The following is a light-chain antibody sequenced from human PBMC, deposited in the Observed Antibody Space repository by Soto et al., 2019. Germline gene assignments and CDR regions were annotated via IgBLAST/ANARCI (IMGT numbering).Light chain of an antibody. V-gene: IGLV2-23*01. J-gene: IGLJ3*02. CDR2: EGS. Sequence: QSALTQPASVSGSPGQSITISCIGIISDVGNYHLVSWYQQHPGKAPKLMIYEGSKRPSGVSNRFSGSKSGNTASLTISGLQAEDEADYYFCAYAGSSTVGFGGGTKLTVL. CDR1: ISDVGNYHL. CDR3: CAYAGSSTVG.